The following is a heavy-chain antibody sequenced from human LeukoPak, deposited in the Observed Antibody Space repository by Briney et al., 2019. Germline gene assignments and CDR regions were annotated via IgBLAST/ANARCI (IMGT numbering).Heavy chain of an antibody. CDR1: GFTFSTYG. CDR3: ARDESDASDI. J-gene: IGHJ3*02. Sequence: AGRSLRLSCAASGFTFSTYGMHWVRQAPGKGLEWAAVISYDGSNKYYVDSVKGRFTISRDNSKNTLYLQMNSLRAEDTAVYYCARDESDASDIWGQGTMVTVSS. V-gene: IGHV3-30*03. CDR2: ISYDGSNK.